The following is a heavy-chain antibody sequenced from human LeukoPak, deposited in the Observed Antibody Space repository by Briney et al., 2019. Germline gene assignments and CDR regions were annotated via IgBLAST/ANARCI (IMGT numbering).Heavy chain of an antibody. CDR3: ARAAAVAGARNDAFDI. J-gene: IGHJ3*02. V-gene: IGHV1-2*02. CDR1: GYTFTGYY. D-gene: IGHD6-19*01. CDR2: INPNSGGT. Sequence: ASVKVSCKASGYTFTGYYMHWVRQAPGQGLEWMGWINPNSGGTNYAQKFQGRVTMTRDTSISTAYMELSRLRSDDTAVYYCARAAAVAGARNDAFDIWGQGTMVTVSS.